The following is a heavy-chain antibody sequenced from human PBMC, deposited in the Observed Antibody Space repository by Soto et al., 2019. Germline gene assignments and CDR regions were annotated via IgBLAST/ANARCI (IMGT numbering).Heavy chain of an antibody. Sequence: QVQLQESGPGLVKPSETLSLTCTVSGGSVSSYFWSWIRQSPGKGLEWIGYIYYTGSTNYNPSLKSRVTTSIDTSKNQFALKLTSVTAADTGLYYCVRQDRIGYNLNWYFDLWGRGSLVTVSS. V-gene: IGHV4-59*08. J-gene: IGHJ2*01. CDR2: IYYTGST. CDR1: GGSVSSYF. D-gene: IGHD5-12*01. CDR3: VRQDRIGYNLNWYFDL.